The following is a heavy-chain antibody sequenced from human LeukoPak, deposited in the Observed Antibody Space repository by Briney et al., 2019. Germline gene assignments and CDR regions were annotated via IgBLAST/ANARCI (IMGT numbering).Heavy chain of an antibody. CDR3: ARQGEYSSSSGDY. J-gene: IGHJ4*02. CDR2: IYPGDSDT. Sequence: GESLKISCEGSGYSFANSWIAWVRQMPGKGLEWMGIIYPGDSDTRYSPSFQGQVTISADKSISTAYLQWSSLKASDTAMYYCARQGEYSSSSGDYWGQGTLVTVSS. V-gene: IGHV5-51*01. CDR1: GYSFANSW. D-gene: IGHD6-6*01.